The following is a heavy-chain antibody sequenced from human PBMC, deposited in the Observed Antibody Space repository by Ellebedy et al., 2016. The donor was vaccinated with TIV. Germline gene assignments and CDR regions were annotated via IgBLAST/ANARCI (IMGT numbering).Heavy chain of an antibody. J-gene: IGHJ6*02. V-gene: IGHV4-34*01. Sequence: MPSETLSLTCAVHGGTFSASYWTWIRQPPGKGLEWIGEVPHAGSTTYNPSLRGRVAISLDRSNNQVSLRLTSVTAADTAVYYCARGPGITPATYYSSSLDVWGQGTTVTVS. CDR2: VPHAGST. CDR1: GGTFSASY. D-gene: IGHD5-12*01. CDR3: ARGPGITPATYYSSSLDV.